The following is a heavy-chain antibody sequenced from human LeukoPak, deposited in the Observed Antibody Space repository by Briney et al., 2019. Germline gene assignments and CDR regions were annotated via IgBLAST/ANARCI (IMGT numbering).Heavy chain of an antibody. J-gene: IGHJ4*02. D-gene: IGHD6-19*01. Sequence: GRSLRLSCAASGFTFDDYAMHWVRQPPGKGLEWVSGISWNSGSIGYADSVKGRFTISRDNAKNSLYLQMNSLRAEDTAVYYCARVPYSSGWSDYWGQGTLVTVSS. CDR3: ARVPYSSGWSDY. CDR1: GFTFDDYA. V-gene: IGHV3-9*01. CDR2: ISWNSGSI.